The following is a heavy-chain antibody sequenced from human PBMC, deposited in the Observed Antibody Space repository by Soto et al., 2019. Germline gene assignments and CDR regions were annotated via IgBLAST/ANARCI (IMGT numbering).Heavy chain of an antibody. CDR2: IGSSSSYT. Sequence: QVQLVESGGDLVKPGGSLRLSCAASGFPFSDYYMSWIRQAPGKGLEWVSSIGSSSSYTNYADTVKGRFTISRDNAKNSRYRQMNSLRAVDTAVYYCARMRTTGYYNYWGQGTLVTVSA. D-gene: IGHD3-9*01. J-gene: IGHJ4*02. V-gene: IGHV3-11*05. CDR1: GFPFSDYY. CDR3: ARMRTTGYYNY.